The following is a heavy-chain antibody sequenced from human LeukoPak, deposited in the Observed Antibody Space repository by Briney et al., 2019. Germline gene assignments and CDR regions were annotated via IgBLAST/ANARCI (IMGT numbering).Heavy chain of an antibody. CDR1: GYTFTSYA. CDR2: ISAYNGNT. D-gene: IGHD3-10*01. CDR3: ARDILAGTMVRGVYDAFDI. V-gene: IGHV1-18*01. Sequence: ASVKVSCKASGYTFTSYAMHWVRQAPGQGLEWMGWISAYNGNTNYAQKLQGRVTMTTDTSTSTAYMELRSLRSDDTAVYYCARDILAGTMVRGVYDAFDIWGQGTMVIVPS. J-gene: IGHJ3*02.